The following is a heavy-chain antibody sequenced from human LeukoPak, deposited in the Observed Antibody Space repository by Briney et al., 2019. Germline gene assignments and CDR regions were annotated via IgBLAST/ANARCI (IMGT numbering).Heavy chain of an antibody. CDR2: INPNSGST. CDR1: GYTFTGYY. V-gene: IGHV1-2*02. D-gene: IGHD3-22*01. CDR3: ARGEGPRGYYDSSGYYNY. Sequence: ASVKVSCKASGYTFTGYYMHWVRQAPGQGLEWMGWINPNSGSTNYAQKFQGRVTMTRNTSISTAYMELSSLRSEDTAVYYCARGEGPRGYYDSSGYYNYWGQGTLVTVSS. J-gene: IGHJ4*02.